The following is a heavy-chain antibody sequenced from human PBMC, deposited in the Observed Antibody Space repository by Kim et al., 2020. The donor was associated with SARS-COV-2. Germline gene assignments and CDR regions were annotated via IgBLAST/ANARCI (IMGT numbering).Heavy chain of an antibody. CDR3: ASTTDSQDY. CDR2: IYYSGST. D-gene: IGHD4-4*01. V-gene: IGHV4-39*01. CDR1: GGSISSSSYY. J-gene: IGHJ4*02. Sequence: SETLSLTCTVSGGSISSSSYYWGWIRQPPGKGLEWIGSIYYSGSTYYNPSLKSRVTISVDTSKNQFSLKLSSVTAADTAVYYCASTTDSQDYWCQGTLVTVSS.